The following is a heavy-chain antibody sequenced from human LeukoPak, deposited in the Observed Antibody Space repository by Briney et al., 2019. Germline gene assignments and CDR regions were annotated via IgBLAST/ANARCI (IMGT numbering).Heavy chain of an antibody. J-gene: IGHJ6*03. CDR3: ARSRYYYDSSGRTPTTRFYYYYYMDV. V-gene: IGHV4-34*01. CDR2: INNSGST. D-gene: IGHD3-22*01. CDR1: GWSFSGYY. Sequence: SETLSLTCAVYGWSFSGYYWSWIRQPPGKGLEWMGEINNSGSTNYNPSLRSRVTISVDTSKNQFSLKLSSVTAADTAVYYCARSRYYYDSSGRTPTTRFYYYYYMDVWGKGTTVTVSS.